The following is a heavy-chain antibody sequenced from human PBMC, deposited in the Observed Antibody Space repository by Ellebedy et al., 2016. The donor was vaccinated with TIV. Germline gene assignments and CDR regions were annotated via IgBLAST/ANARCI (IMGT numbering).Heavy chain of an antibody. CDR3: ARQGSGWYGGDY. J-gene: IGHJ4*02. Sequence: ASVKVSCKASGYTFTSYGITWVRQAPGQGLEWMGRIVPILGITNYAQKFQGRVTITADTSTSTAYMELSSLRPEDTAVYYCARQGSGWYGGDYWGQGTLVTVSS. V-gene: IGHV1-69*04. CDR1: GYTFTSYG. D-gene: IGHD6-19*01. CDR2: IVPILGIT.